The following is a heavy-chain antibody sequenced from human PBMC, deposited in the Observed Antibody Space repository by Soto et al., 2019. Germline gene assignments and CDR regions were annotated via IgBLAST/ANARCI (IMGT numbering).Heavy chain of an antibody. Sequence: GASVKVSCKVSGYTLTELSMHWVRQAPGKGLEWMGGFDPEDGETIYAQKFQGRVTMTEDTSTDTAYMELSSLRPEDTAVYYCATGIVLMVYAIPGAFDIWGQGTMVTVSS. CDR2: FDPEDGET. V-gene: IGHV1-24*01. D-gene: IGHD2-8*01. CDR1: GYTLTELS. CDR3: ATGIVLMVYAIPGAFDI. J-gene: IGHJ3*02.